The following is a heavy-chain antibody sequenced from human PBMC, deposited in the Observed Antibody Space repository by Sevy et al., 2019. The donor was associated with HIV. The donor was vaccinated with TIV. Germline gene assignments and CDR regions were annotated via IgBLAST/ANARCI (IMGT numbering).Heavy chain of an antibody. D-gene: IGHD3-22*01. CDR1: GFTFNTHA. Sequence: GALRLSCAASGFTFNTHAMTWVRQAPGKGLEWVSVISGPGLSTYYADSVKGRFTISRDNSKNTLDLQMNSLRAEDTATYYCAKALNPALESMIEVVLRTLKGFDVWGQGTMVTVSS. V-gene: IGHV3-23*01. CDR2: ISGPGLST. J-gene: IGHJ3*01. CDR3: AKALNPALESMIEVVLRTLKGFDV.